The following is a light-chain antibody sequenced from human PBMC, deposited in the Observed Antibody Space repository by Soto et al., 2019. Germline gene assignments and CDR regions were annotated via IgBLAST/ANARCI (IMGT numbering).Light chain of an antibody. CDR1: SSDVGGYNY. CDR2: EVS. Sequence: QSVPTQPPSASGSPGQSFTIYCPGASSDVGGYNYVSWYQQHPGKAPKLMIYEVSKRPSGVPDRFSGSKSGNTESLTVSGLQAEDEADYFCSSYAGNGYVLGTGTKVTVL. J-gene: IGLJ1*01. CDR3: SSYAGNGYV. V-gene: IGLV2-8*01.